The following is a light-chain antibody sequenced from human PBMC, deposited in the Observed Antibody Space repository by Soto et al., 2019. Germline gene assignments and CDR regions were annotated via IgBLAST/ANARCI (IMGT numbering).Light chain of an antibody. V-gene: IGLV2-14*01. Sequence: QSVLTQPASVSGSPGQSITISCTGTSSDVGGYKYVSWYQQHPGKAPKLMIYDVSNRPSGVSNRFSGSKSGNTASLTISGRQAGDEADYYCSSYTSSSTPVVFGGGTKLTVL. CDR2: DVS. J-gene: IGLJ2*01. CDR1: SSDVGGYKY. CDR3: SSYTSSSTPVV.